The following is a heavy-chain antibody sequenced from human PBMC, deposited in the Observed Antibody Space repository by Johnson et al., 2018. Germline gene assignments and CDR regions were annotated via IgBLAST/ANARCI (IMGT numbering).Heavy chain of an antibody. Sequence: QVQLVQSGGGVVQPGRSLRLSCAASGFTFSTYGIHWVRQAPGKGLEWVAVIAYDGTNKYYAASVKGRFTISRDNSKNTLYLQMSSLRAEDTAVYFCAKALFSGYDYYYMDVWGKGTTVTVSS. V-gene: IGHV3-30*18. J-gene: IGHJ6*03. CDR1: GFTFSTYG. D-gene: IGHD2-15*01. CDR3: AKALFSGYDYYYMDV. CDR2: IAYDGTNK.